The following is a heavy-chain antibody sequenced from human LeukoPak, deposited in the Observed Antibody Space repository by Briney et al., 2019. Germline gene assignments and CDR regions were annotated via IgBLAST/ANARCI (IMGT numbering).Heavy chain of an antibody. D-gene: IGHD4-11*01. J-gene: IGHJ4*02. V-gene: IGHV3-21*01. CDR3: ASDPSSNYAY. CDR1: RFTFSTYS. Sequence: GGSLRLSCAASRFTFSTYSMNWVRQAPGKGLEWVSSISSGSSYIYYADSVKGRFTISRDNAKNSLYLQMNSLRAEDTAVYCCASDPSSNYAYWGQGTLVTVSS. CDR2: ISSGSSYI.